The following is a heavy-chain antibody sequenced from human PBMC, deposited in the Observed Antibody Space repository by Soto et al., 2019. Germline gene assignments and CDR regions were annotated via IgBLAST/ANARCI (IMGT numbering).Heavy chain of an antibody. J-gene: IGHJ5*02. CDR1: GYTFTSYA. CDR3: ARDGIGITIFGVVQNWFDP. V-gene: IGHV1-3*01. D-gene: IGHD3-3*01. CDR2: INAGNGNT. Sequence: GASVKVSCKASGYTFTSYAMHWVRQAPGQRLEWMGWINAGNGNTKYSQKFQGRVTITRDTSASTAYMELSSLRSEDTAVYYCARDGIGITIFGVVQNWFDPWGQGTLVTV.